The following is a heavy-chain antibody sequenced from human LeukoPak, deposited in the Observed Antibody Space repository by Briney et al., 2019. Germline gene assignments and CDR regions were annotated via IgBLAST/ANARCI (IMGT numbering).Heavy chain of an antibody. V-gene: IGHV3-23*01. CDR2: ISGSGGST. CDR1: GFTFSSYG. J-gene: IGHJ3*02. D-gene: IGHD3-22*01. CDR3: AKVIHSSGYYSDAFDI. Sequence: GGSLRLSCAASGFTFSSYGMSWVRQAPGKGLEWVSAISGSGGSTYYADSVKGRFTISRDNSKNTLYLQMNSLRAEDTAVYYCAKVIHSSGYYSDAFDIWGQGTMVTVSS.